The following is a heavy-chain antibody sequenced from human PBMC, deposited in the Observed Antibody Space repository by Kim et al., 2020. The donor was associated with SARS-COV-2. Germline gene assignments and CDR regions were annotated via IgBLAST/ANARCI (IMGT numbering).Heavy chain of an antibody. D-gene: IGHD3-10*01. CDR1: GGSFSGYY. V-gene: IGHV4-34*01. CDR2: INHSGST. Sequence: SETLSLTCAVYGGSFSGYYWSWIRQPPGKGLEWIGEINHSGSTNYNPSLKSRVTISVDTSKNQFSLKLSSVTAADTAVYYCARLYRYGSGTSLDYWGQGTLVTVSS. CDR3: ARLYRYGSGTSLDY. J-gene: IGHJ4*02.